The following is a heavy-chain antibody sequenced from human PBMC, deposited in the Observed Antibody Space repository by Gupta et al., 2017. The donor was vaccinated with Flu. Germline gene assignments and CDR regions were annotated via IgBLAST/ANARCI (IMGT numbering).Heavy chain of an antibody. Sequence: SLGLSFAASGFVFSDFTMHWVRQAPGRGLEWVSCVSRISRFTFYADSVKGRFSISRDNAENLVYLQMNSLRAEDTGVYYCAKNRASGTTKGAFDTWGQGTMLIVSA. D-gene: IGHD1-1*01. CDR3: AKNRASGTTKGAFDT. V-gene: IGHV3-21*06. CDR1: GFVFSDFT. J-gene: IGHJ3*02. CDR2: VSRISRFT.